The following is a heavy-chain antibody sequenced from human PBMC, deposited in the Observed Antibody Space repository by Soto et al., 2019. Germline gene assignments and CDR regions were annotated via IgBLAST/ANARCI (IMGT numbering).Heavy chain of an antibody. D-gene: IGHD4-17*01. CDR1: GGSMRSTNYY. V-gene: IGHV4-39*01. CDR3: VRQVGDYYFDQ. CDR2: VFFNGIT. Sequence: QLHLPESGPGLVKASETLSLTCTVSGGSMRSTNYYWGWIRQPPGKGLEWIGNVFFNGITFYKPSLESRVSISVDTSKSQFSLRLNSVTAADTAVYYCVRQVGDYYFDQWGQGTLVTVSS. J-gene: IGHJ4*02.